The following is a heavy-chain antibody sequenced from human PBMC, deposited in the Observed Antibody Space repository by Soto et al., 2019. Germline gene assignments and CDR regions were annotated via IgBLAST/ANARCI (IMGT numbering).Heavy chain of an antibody. D-gene: IGHD6-6*01. Sequence: QVQLQESGPGLVKPSQTLSLTCTVSGGSISSGDYYWGWIRQPPGKGLEWIGYIYYSGSTFYNPSLKSRVTISVDTSKNQFSLKLSSVPAADTAVYYCARERPDGARLDPWGQGTLVTVSS. CDR1: GGSISSGDYY. CDR3: ARERPDGARLDP. J-gene: IGHJ5*02. CDR2: IYYSGST. V-gene: IGHV4-30-4*01.